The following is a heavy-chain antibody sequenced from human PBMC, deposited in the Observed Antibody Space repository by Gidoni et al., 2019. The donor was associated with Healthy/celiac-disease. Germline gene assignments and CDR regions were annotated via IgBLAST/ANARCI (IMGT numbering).Heavy chain of an antibody. CDR2: ISSSSSYI. J-gene: IGHJ5*02. CDR1: VFTSSRYS. V-gene: IGHV3-21*02. D-gene: IGHD3-22*01. CDR3: AREKETYYYDSSGYYDWFDP. Sequence: EVQLVESGGGLVKPGGTLLLSCAPSVFTSSRYSINWVRQAPGKGLEWVSSISSSSSYIYYADSVKGRFTSSRDNDKNSLYLQMNSLRAEDTAIYYCAREKETYYYDSSGYYDWFDPWGQGTLVTVSS.